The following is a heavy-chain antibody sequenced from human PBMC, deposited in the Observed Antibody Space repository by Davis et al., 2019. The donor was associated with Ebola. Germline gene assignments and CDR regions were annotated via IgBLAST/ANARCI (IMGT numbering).Heavy chain of an antibody. D-gene: IGHD2-2*01. V-gene: IGHV4-61*08. CDR3: ARVDATDRGVDY. CDR1: GGSISSGGYY. Sequence: SETLSLTCTVSGGSISSGGYYWSWIRQHPGKGLEWIGYIYYSGSTNYNPSLKSRVTISVDTSKNQFSLKLSSVTAADTAVYYCARVDATDRGVDYWGQGTLVTVSS. CDR2: IYYSGST. J-gene: IGHJ4*02.